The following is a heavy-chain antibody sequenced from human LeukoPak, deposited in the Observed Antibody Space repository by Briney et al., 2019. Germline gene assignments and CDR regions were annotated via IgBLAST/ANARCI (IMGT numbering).Heavy chain of an antibody. CDR2: IKSRSDGGTT. D-gene: IGHD2-2*02. Sequence: PGGSLRLSCAASGFTFSNAWMTWVRQAPGKGLQWVGRIKSRSDGGTTDYAASVKGRFSISRDDSENTLYLQMDSLKTEDTAVYYCALRSDYTDAFFVWGHGTMVTVSS. CDR3: ALRSDYTDAFFV. CDR1: GFTFSNAW. V-gene: IGHV3-15*01. J-gene: IGHJ3*01.